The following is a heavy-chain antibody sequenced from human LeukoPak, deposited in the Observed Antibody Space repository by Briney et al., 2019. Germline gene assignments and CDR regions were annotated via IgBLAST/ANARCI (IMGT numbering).Heavy chain of an antibody. CDR3: ARGRRDGYMLLWEDY. V-gene: IGHV4-39*07. CDR2: IYYSGST. J-gene: IGHJ4*02. CDR1: GGSISSTSYF. D-gene: IGHD5-24*01. Sequence: SETLSLTCTVSGGSISSTSYFWGWIRQPPGKGLEGIGSIYYSGSTYYNPSLKSRVTISVDTSKNQVSLKLSSVTAADTAVYYCARGRRDGYMLLWEDYWGQGTLVTVSS.